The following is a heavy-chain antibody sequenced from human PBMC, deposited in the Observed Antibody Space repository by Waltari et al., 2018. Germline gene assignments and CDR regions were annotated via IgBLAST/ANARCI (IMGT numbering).Heavy chain of an antibody. Sequence: QVQLQESGPSLLKPSETLSLICTVSGGSISGFYWSWVRQPPGKGLNWIGYISYTGSTNFNPSLKSRVTMSVDTSKNQSSLKLSFVTAADTAFYYCARGGGGDWEWFDPWGQGTLVTVSS. D-gene: IGHD2-21*02. CDR1: GGSISGFY. CDR2: ISYTGST. CDR3: ARGGGGDWEWFDP. V-gene: IGHV4-59*01. J-gene: IGHJ5*02.